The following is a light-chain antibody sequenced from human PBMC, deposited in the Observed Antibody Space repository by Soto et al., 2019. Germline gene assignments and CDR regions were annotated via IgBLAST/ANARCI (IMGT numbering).Light chain of an antibody. J-gene: IGKJ2*01. V-gene: IGKV3-15*01. CDR3: QQGHNWHLT. CDR2: GAS. CDR1: QSINSE. Sequence: EIVMTQAPATLSLSPGERAALSGRASQSINSELSWYQQKPGQPPRLLIYGASTRANGVPARFTGSESGSEFTLTIIGLQSDDFAVYYCQQGHNWHLTFSQGNRLEI.